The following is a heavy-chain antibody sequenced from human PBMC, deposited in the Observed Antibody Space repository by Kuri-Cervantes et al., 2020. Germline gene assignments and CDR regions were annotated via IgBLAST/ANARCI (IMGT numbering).Heavy chain of an antibody. V-gene: IGHV3-48*01. Sequence: GESLKISCADSGFTFSTYRMNWVRQAPGKGLEYVSYISSSSSAMFYGDSVKGRFTISRDNSKNTLYLQMNSLRAKDTAVYYCARAMVAAILYGMDVWGQGTTVTVSS. CDR2: ISSSSSAM. CDR1: GFTFSTYR. J-gene: IGHJ6*02. D-gene: IGHD5-12*01. CDR3: ARAMVAAILYGMDV.